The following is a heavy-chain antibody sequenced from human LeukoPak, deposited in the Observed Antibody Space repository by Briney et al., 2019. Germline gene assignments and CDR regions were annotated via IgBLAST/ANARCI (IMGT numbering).Heavy chain of an antibody. J-gene: IGHJ4*02. CDR1: GYRFTSYW. V-gene: IGHV5-51*01. Sequence: GESLQISCKGSGYRFTSYWIGGARQMPGKGLEWMGIIYPGDSDTRYSPSFQGQVTLSVDRSISTAYLHWSGLKASDTAIYYCARFALTSSLDYWGQGTLVTVSS. CDR2: IYPGDSDT. CDR3: ARFALTSSLDY. D-gene: IGHD6-13*01.